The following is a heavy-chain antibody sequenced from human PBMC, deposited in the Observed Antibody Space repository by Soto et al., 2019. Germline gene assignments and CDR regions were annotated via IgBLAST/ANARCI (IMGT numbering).Heavy chain of an antibody. J-gene: IGHJ5*01. CDR1: GFNFRSYA. D-gene: IGHD2-2*01. V-gene: IGHV3-33*01. Sequence: QVQLVESGGGVVQPGKSLTLACATSGFNFRSYAVHWVRQAPGKGLEWVAVIWYDGTTKYYGESVKGRFSSSRDNSNNTVYLRMNSLRGEDTAVYYCARDPYFSSTRCRNWFDSWGQGTLVCVST. CDR2: IWYDGTTK. CDR3: ARDPYFSSTRCRNWFDS.